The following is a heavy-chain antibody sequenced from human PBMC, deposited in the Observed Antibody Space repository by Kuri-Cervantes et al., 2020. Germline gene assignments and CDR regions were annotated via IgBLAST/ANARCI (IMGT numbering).Heavy chain of an antibody. CDR1: GFTFSSYS. V-gene: IGHV3-21*01. J-gene: IGHJ6*02. CDR2: ISSSSSYI. Sequence: GGSLRLSCAASGFTFSSYSMNWVRQAPGKELEWVSSISSSSSYIYYADSVKGRFTIPRDNAKNSLYLQMNSLRAEDTAVYYCARDLFYGMDVWGQGTTVTVSS. CDR3: ARDLFYGMDV.